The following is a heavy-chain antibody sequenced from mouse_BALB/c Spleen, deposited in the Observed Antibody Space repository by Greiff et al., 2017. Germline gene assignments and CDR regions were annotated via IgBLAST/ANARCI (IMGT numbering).Heavy chain of an antibody. CDR1: GYSITSDYA. J-gene: IGHJ4*01. D-gene: IGHD2-14*01. CDR3: ARMETYYRSMDY. CDR2: ISYSGST. Sequence: DVQLQESGPGLVKPSQSLSLTCTVTGYSITSDYAWNWIRQFPGNKLEWMGYISYSGSTSYNPSLKSRISITRDTSKNQFFLQLNSVTTEDTATYYCARMETYYRSMDYWGQGTSVTVSS. V-gene: IGHV3-2*02.